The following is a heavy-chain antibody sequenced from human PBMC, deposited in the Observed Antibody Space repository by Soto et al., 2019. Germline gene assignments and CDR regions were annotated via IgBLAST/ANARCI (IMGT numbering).Heavy chain of an antibody. CDR2: INSDGSST. D-gene: IGHD6-19*01. CDR1: GFTFSNYW. Sequence: PGGSLRLSCAASGFTFSNYWMHWVRQVPGKGLVWVSRINSDGSSTMYADSVKGRCTISRDNAKNTLYLQMNSLRAEDTAVYYCARDPAPIGWYDYWGQGTLVTVPS. V-gene: IGHV3-74*03. CDR3: ARDPAPIGWYDY. J-gene: IGHJ4*02.